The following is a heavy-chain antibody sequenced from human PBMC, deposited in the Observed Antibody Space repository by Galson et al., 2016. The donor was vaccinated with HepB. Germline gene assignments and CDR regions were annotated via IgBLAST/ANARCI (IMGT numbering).Heavy chain of an antibody. Sequence: SETLSLTCTVSGGSVSSGSYYWSWIRQPPGKGLEWIGYIYYSGSTNYNPSLKSRVTISVDTSKNQFSLKLSSVTAADTAVYYCARLGRQRRREYYGLDVWGQGTAVTVSS. D-gene: IGHD6-6*01. J-gene: IGHJ6*02. V-gene: IGHV4-61*01. CDR2: IYYSGST. CDR1: GGSVSSGSYY. CDR3: ARLGRQRRREYYGLDV.